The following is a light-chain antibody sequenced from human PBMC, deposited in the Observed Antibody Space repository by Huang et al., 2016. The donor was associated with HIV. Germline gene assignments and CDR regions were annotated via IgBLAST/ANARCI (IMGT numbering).Light chain of an antibody. Sequence: DIVMTQSPDSLAVSLGERATINCKSSQSVLYSSNNKKYLAWYQQKPGQPPKLLIYWASTRESGVPDRCSGSGSGTDFTLTISSLQAEDVAVYYCQQYYSTPNTFGQGTKLEIK. CDR3: QQYYSTPNT. V-gene: IGKV4-1*01. CDR1: QSVLYSSNNKKY. CDR2: WAS. J-gene: IGKJ2*01.